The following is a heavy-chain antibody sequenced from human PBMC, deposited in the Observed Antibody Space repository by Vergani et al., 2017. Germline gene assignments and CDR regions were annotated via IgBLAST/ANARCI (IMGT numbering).Heavy chain of an antibody. Sequence: VQLVESGGGLVKPGGSLRLSCAASGFTFSSYSMNWVRQAPGKGLEWVAVIWYDGSNKYYADSVKGRFTISRDNSKNTLYLQMNSLRAEDTAVYYCARGESYELLWYFDLWGRGTLVTVSS. D-gene: IGHD3-16*01. CDR3: ARGESYELLWYFDL. CDR2: IWYDGSNK. V-gene: IGHV3-33*08. CDR1: GFTFSSYS. J-gene: IGHJ2*01.